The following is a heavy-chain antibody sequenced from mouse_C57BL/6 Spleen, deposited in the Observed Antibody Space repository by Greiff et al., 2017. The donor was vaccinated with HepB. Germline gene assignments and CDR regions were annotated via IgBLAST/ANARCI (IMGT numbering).Heavy chain of an antibody. CDR3: ARTGRKYAMDY. CDR2: IDPSDSET. V-gene: IGHV1-52*01. J-gene: IGHJ4*01. D-gene: IGHD4-1*01. Sequence: QVHVKQPGAELVRPGSSVKLSCKASGYTFTSYWMHWVKQRPIQGLEWIGNIDPSDSETHYNQKFKDKATLTVDKSSSTAYMQLSSLTSEDSAVYYCARTGRKYAMDYWGQGTSVTVSS. CDR1: GYTFTSYW.